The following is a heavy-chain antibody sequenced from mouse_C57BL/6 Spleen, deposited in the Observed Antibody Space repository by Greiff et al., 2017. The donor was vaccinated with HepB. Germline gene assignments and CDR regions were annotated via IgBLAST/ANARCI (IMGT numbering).Heavy chain of an antibody. CDR1: GYSFTDYN. J-gene: IGHJ3*01. Sequence: VQLQQSGPELVKPGASVKISCKASGYSFTDYNMNWVKQSNGKSLEWIGVINPNYGTTSYNQKFKGKATLTVDQSSSTAYMQLNSLTSEDSAVYYCAITTVVASPAWFAYWGQGTLVTVSA. CDR3: AITTVVASPAWFAY. V-gene: IGHV1-39*01. CDR2: INPNYGTT. D-gene: IGHD1-1*01.